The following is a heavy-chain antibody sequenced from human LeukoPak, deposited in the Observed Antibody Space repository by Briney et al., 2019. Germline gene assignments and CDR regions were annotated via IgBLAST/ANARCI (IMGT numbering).Heavy chain of an antibody. J-gene: IGHJ5*02. CDR3: ARRIAVAVNRLDP. Sequence: GESLKVSCKASGYSFTSNWIAWVRQMPGKGLEWMGIFYPGDSDTRYNPSFQGQVTMSVDKSISTAYLQWSSLKASDTAIYYCARRIAVAVNRLDPWGQGTLVSVSS. CDR2: FYPGDSDT. V-gene: IGHV5-51*01. D-gene: IGHD6-19*01. CDR1: GYSFTSNW.